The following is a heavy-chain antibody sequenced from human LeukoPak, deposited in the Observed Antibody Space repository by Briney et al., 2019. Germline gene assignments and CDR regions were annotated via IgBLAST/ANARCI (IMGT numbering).Heavy chain of an antibody. CDR2: SSSSGTTN. J-gene: IGHJ4*02. D-gene: IGHD1-1*01. CDR3: ARDWKF. V-gene: IGHV3-48*03. CDR1: GFTFSGSA. Sequence: GGSLRLSCAASGFTFSGSAMHWVRQAPGKGLEWVSYSSSSGTTNHYADSVKGRFTISRDNAKNSLYLQMNYLRAEDTAVYYCARDWKFWGQGTLVTVSS.